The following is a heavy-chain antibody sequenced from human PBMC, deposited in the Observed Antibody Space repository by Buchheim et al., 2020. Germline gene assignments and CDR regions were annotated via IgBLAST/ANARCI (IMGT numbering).Heavy chain of an antibody. CDR3: ARHRVAVAGSNWFDP. CDR1: GASISSTGYF. V-gene: IGHV4-39*01. CDR2: ISHSGST. J-gene: IGHJ5*02. Sequence: QLQLHESGPGLVKPSETLSLTCTVSGASISSTGYFWGWIRQPPGRGLESIGSISHSGSTYYNPSLKSRVALSVDTSKNQFSLHLSSVTAADTAVYYCARHRVAVAGSNWFDPWGQGTL. D-gene: IGHD6-19*01.